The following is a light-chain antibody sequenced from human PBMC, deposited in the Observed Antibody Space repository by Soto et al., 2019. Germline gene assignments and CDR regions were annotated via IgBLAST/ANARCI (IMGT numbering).Light chain of an antibody. CDR1: SSDIGDYKY. CDR3: SSYTITSAYWV. Sequence: QSALTQPASVSESPGQSITISCTGTSSDIGDYKYVSWYQQHPGNPPKLIIYDVSDRPSGVSNRFSGSKSGNTASLTISGLQAEDEANYYCSSYTITSAYWVFGGGTQLTVL. CDR2: DVS. V-gene: IGLV2-14*03. J-gene: IGLJ3*02.